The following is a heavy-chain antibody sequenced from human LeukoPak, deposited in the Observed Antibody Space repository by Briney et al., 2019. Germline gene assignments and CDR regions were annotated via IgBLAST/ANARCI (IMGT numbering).Heavy chain of an antibody. Sequence: GGSLRLSCAASGFTFSSYGMHWVRQAPGKGLEWVAVISYDGSNKYYADSVKGRFTISRDNSKNTLYLQMNSLRAEDTAVYYCARDLFYWGQGTLVTVSS. CDR3: ARDLFY. CDR1: GFTFSSYG. J-gene: IGHJ4*02. CDR2: ISYDGSNK. V-gene: IGHV3-30*03. D-gene: IGHD3-3*01.